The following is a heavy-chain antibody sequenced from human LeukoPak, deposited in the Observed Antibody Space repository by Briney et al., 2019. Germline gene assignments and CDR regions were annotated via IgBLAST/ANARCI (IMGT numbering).Heavy chain of an antibody. CDR3: AFPSGYPT. V-gene: IGHV3-30*02. D-gene: IGHD3-22*01. CDR1: GFTFSSYS. Sequence: GGSLRLSCAASGFTFSSYSMNWVRQAPVKGLEWVAFIRYDGSNKYYADSVKGRFTISRDNSKNTLYLQMNSLRAEDTAVYYCAFPSGYPTWGQGTLVTVSS. J-gene: IGHJ5*02. CDR2: IRYDGSNK.